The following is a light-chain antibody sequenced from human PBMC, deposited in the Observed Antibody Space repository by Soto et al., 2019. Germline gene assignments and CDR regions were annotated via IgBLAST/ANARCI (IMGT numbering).Light chain of an antibody. CDR2: GAS. CDR3: QQYNNWPPT. Sequence: EIVMTQSPATLSVSPGERATLSCRASQSVSSNLAWYQQKPGQAPRLLIYGASTRATGIPARFSGGGSGTEFTLTISSLQSEDCAVYYCQQYNNWPPTFGQGTKV. CDR1: QSVSSN. V-gene: IGKV3-15*01. J-gene: IGKJ1*01.